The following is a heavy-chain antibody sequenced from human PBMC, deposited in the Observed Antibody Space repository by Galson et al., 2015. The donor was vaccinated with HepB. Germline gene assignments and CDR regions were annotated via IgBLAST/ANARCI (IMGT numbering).Heavy chain of an antibody. CDR1: GYTFTSYY. CDR2: INPSGGST. CDR3: ARVGGSYYYGMDV. Sequence: SVKVSCKASGYTFTSYYMHWVRQAPGQGLEWMGIINPSGGSTSYAQKFQGRVTMTRDTSTSTVYMELSSLRSEDTAVYYCARVGGSYYYGMDVWGQGTTVTVSS. V-gene: IGHV1-46*01. D-gene: IGHD1-26*01. J-gene: IGHJ6*02.